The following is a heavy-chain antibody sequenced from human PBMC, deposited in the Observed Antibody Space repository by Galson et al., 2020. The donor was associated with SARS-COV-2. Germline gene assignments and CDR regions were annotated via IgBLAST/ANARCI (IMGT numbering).Heavy chain of an antibody. D-gene: IGHD2-15*01. CDR3: AMGVVVAATFDY. V-gene: IGHV1-18*01. J-gene: IGHJ4*02. CDR2: ISAYNGNT. Sequence: ASVKVSCRASGYTFTSYGISWVRQAPGQGLEWMGWISAYNGNTNYAQKLPGRVTMTTDTSTSTAYMELRSLRSDDTAVYYCAMGVVVAATFDYWGQGTLVTVSS. CDR1: GYTFTSYG.